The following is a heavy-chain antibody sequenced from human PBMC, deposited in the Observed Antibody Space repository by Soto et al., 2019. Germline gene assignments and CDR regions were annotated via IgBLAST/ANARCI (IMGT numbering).Heavy chain of an antibody. Sequence: QVQLVESGGGVVQPGRSLRLSCAASGFTFSSYAMHWVRQAPGKGLEWVAVISYDGSNKYYADSVKGRFTISRDNSKNTLYLQMNSLRAEDTAVYYCARDYFLSASNSPNWFDPWGQGTLVTVSS. J-gene: IGHJ5*02. V-gene: IGHV3-30-3*01. CDR2: ISYDGSNK. D-gene: IGHD3-9*01. CDR3: ARDYFLSASNSPNWFDP. CDR1: GFTFSSYA.